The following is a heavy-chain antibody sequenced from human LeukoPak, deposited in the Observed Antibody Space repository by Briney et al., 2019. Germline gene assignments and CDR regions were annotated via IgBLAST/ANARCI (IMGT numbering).Heavy chain of an antibody. Sequence: AGGSLRLSCAASGFTVSSNYMSWVRQAPGKGLEWVSHIGRGITYADSVKGRFTISRDNSKNLVYLEMNSLRAEDTAVYYCARDARAGGKPEYFFDYWGQGTLVTVSS. J-gene: IGHJ4*02. V-gene: IGHV3-69-1*01. CDR2: IGRGIT. CDR3: ARDARAGGKPEYFFDY. CDR1: GFTVSSNY.